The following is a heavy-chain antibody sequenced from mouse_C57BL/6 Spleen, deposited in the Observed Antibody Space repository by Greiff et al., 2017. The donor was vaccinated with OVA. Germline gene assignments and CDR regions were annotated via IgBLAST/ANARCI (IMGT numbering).Heavy chain of an antibody. Sequence: VQLQQPGAELVKPGASVKMSCKASGYTFTSYWITWVKQRPGQGLEWIGDIYPGSGSTNYNEKFKSKATLTVDTSSSTAYMQLSSLTSEDSAVYYCAREAYYSNCFDYWSQGTTLTVSS. CDR3: AREAYYSNCFDY. CDR2: IYPGSGST. J-gene: IGHJ2*01. V-gene: IGHV1-55*01. CDR1: GYTFTSYW. D-gene: IGHD2-5*01.